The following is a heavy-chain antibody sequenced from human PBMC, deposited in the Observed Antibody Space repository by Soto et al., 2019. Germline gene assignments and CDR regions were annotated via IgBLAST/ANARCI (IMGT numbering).Heavy chain of an antibody. CDR3: ARDLRLGYFDY. Sequence: QVQLQESGPGLVKPSGTLSLTCAVSNGSISSSNWWRWVRQPPGKGREWIGQIYHSGSTNYNPSLMSRVTISVDKSKNQFSLKLSSVTAEDTDVYYCARDLRLGYFDYWGQGTLVTVSA. J-gene: IGHJ4*02. CDR2: IYHSGST. CDR1: NGSISSSNW. D-gene: IGHD3-16*01. V-gene: IGHV4-4*02.